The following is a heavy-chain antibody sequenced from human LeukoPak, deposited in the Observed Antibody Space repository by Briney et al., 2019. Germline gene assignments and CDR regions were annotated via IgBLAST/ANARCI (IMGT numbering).Heavy chain of an antibody. CDR1: GFTFSTYA. D-gene: IGHD4-23*01. V-gene: IGHV3-23*01. CDR2: ISGNAKTP. Sequence: GGSLRLSCAASGFTFSTYAMSWVRQAPGKGLEWVSGISGNAKTPSYADSVKGRFTISGDNSKNTVYLQMNSLRVEDTAVYYCAKSLYGGLDYWGQGTLVTVSS. CDR3: AKSLYGGLDY. J-gene: IGHJ4*02.